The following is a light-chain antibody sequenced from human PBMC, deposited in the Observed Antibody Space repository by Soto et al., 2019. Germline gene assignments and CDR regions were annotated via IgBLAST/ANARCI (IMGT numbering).Light chain of an antibody. CDR3: SSYTSSSIFYV. V-gene: IGLV2-14*01. CDR2: EVS. CDR1: SSDVGGYNY. J-gene: IGLJ1*01. Sequence: QSVLTQPASVSGSPGQSITISCTGTSSDVGGYNYVSWYQQHPGKAPKLMIYEVSNRPSGVSTRFSGSKSGNTASLTISGLQAEDEADYYCSSYTSSSIFYVFGTGTKLTVL.